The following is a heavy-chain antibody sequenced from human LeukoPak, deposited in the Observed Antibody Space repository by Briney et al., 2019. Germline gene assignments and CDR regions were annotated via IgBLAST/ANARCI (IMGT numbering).Heavy chain of an antibody. CDR1: GGSFSGYY. D-gene: IGHD1-1*01. J-gene: IGHJ4*02. CDR2: ISSSSSYI. CDR3: AKDPWSVGTTYFYFDY. V-gene: IGHV3-21*04. Sequence: ETLSLTCAVYGGSFSGYYWSWVRQAPGKGLEWVSSISSSSSYIYYADSVKGRFTISRDNSKNTLCLQMNSLRAEDTAVYYCAKDPWSVGTTYFYFDYWGQGTLDTVSS.